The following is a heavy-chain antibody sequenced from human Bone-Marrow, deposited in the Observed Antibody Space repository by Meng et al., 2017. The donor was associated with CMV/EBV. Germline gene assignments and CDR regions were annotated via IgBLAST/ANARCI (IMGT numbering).Heavy chain of an antibody. CDR3: ASSLAGGSIGWWEY. V-gene: IGHV3-48*03. Sequence: GESLKISCAASGFTFSSYEMNWVRQAPGKGLEWVSYISSSGSTIYYADSVKGRFTISRDNSKKSLYLQMNSLRAEDTAVYYCASSLAGGSIGWWEYWGQRTLATVSS. J-gene: IGHJ4*02. D-gene: IGHD2-15*01. CDR1: GFTFSSYE. CDR2: ISSSGSTI.